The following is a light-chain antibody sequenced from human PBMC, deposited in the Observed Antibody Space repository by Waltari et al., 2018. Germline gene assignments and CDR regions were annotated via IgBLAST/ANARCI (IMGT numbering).Light chain of an antibody. CDR2: KDM. CDR3: QSTDNSGTYVV. Sequence: SYELTQPPSVSVSPGQTARITCSGDALPTQYSFWYQQRSGQAPVLVIYKDMERPSGIPERFSGSSSGTRVTLTISGVQAQDEADYYCQSTDNSGTYVVFGGGTKLTVL. CDR1: ALPTQY. V-gene: IGLV3-25*03. J-gene: IGLJ2*01.